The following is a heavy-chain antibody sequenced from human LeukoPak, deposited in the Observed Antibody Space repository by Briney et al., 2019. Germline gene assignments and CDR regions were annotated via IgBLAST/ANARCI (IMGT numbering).Heavy chain of an antibody. CDR2: IYPGDSAT. J-gene: IGHJ5*02. CDR3: ARQVIAGGRWFDR. V-gene: IGHV5-51*01. CDR1: GYSFTSSW. D-gene: IGHD6-13*01. Sequence: GESLRISCKSSGYSFTSSWIGWVRPLPGKGLEWMGIIYPGDSATRSSPSFQGQVTISADKSISTAYLQWSSLKASDTAMYYCARQVIAGGRWFDRWGQGTLVSVCS.